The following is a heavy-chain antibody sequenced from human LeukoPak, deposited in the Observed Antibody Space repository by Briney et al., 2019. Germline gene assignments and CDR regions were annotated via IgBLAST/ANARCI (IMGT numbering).Heavy chain of an antibody. CDR3: ARDDGFGELFD. Sequence: GGSLRLSCAASGFTFSSYHMNWVRQAPGKGLEWVSSISSSSSYIYYADSVKGRFTVSRDNAKNSLYLQMNSLRAEDTAVYYCARDDGFGELFDWGQGTLVTVSS. CDR2: ISSSSSYI. V-gene: IGHV3-21*01. J-gene: IGHJ4*02. D-gene: IGHD3-10*01. CDR1: GFTFSSYH.